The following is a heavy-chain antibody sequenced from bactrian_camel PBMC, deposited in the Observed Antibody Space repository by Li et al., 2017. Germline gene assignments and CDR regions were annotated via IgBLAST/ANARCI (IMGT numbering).Heavy chain of an antibody. V-gene: IGHV3S42*01. D-gene: IGHD1*01. CDR3: ASNRGLVRQLHKVTEFGY. CDR2: LYTGGQIT. Sequence: VQLVESGGGSVQAGGSLRLSCTVSRYTGSNYSWGWFRQAPGKEREGVASLYTGGQITTYADAVKGRFTISRDGPKNTLYLQMNSLQPEDTAMYYCASNRGLVRQLHKVTEFGYWGQGTQVTVS. CDR1: RYTGSNYS. J-gene: IGHJ6*01.